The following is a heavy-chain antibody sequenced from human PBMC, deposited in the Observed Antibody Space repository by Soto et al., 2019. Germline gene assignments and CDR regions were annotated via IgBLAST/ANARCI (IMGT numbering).Heavy chain of an antibody. CDR1: GFTFNNYW. D-gene: IGHD5-18*01. CDR3: ARGIQYRYGMDV. V-gene: IGHV3-74*01. J-gene: IGHJ6*02. Sequence: EVQVVESGGGLVQPGGSLRLSCAADGFTFNNYWMHWVRQAPGKGLVWVSRINSDGSSAFYADSVKGRFTSSRDNAKNTVYLQMNSLRAEDTAVYFCARGIQYRYGMDVWGQGTTVTVSS. CDR2: INSDGSSA.